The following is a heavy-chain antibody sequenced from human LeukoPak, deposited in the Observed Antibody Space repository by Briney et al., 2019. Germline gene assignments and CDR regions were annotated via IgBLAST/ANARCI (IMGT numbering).Heavy chain of an antibody. Sequence: GGSLRLSCAASGFTVSSYYMSWVRQAPGKGLEWVSVIYSGGSTYYADSVKGRFTISRDSSKNTVYLQMNSLRVEDTAMYYCARGITAAGMAFDHWGQGTLVTVSS. J-gene: IGHJ4*02. CDR2: IYSGGST. D-gene: IGHD6-13*01. CDR3: ARGITAAGMAFDH. V-gene: IGHV3-53*01. CDR1: GFTVSSYY.